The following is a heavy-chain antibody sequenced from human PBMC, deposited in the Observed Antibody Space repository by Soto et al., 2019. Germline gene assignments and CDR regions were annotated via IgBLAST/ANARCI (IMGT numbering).Heavy chain of an antibody. D-gene: IGHD3-10*01. CDR1: GFTFINYS. V-gene: IGHV3-21*01. CDR2: ITSRGTYI. Sequence: GSLRLSCAASGFTFINYSMNWVRQAPGKGLEWVSSITSRGTYIYYADSVKGRFTISRDNAKNSLFLQMNSLRAEDTAVYYCATAPTNFFGSGSHLDYWGQGTLVTVSS. J-gene: IGHJ4*02. CDR3: ATAPTNFFGSGSHLDY.